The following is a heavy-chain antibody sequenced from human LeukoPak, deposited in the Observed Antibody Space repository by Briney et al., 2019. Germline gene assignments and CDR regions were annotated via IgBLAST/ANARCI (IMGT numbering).Heavy chain of an antibody. CDR1: GYTFTGYY. CDR2: INPNSGGT. V-gene: IGHV1-2*02. D-gene: IGHD5-18*01. Sequence: ASVKVSCKASGYTFTGYYMHWVRQAPGQGLEWMGWINPNSGGTNYAQKFQGRVTMTRDTPISTAYMELSRLRSDDTAVYYCARGGRIQLWNKGFDYWGQGTLVTVSS. CDR3: ARGGRIQLWNKGFDY. J-gene: IGHJ4*02.